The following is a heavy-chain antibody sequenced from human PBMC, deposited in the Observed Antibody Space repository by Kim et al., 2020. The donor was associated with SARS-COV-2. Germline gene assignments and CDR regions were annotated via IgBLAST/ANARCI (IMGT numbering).Heavy chain of an antibody. Sequence: QGRVTITADESTSTAYMELSSLRSEDTAVYYCAREGERVGAGYYYGMDVWGQGTTVTVSS. J-gene: IGHJ6*02. V-gene: IGHV1-69*01. D-gene: IGHD1-26*01. CDR3: AREGERVGAGYYYGMDV.